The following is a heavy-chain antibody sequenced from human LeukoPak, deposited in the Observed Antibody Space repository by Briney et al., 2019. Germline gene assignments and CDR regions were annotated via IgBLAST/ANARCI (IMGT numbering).Heavy chain of an antibody. Sequence: PTETLSLTCTVSGGSISSYYWNWIRQPAGKGLEWIGRIYSSGTTSYNSSLKSRVTMSVDTSKNQFSLKLSSVTAADTAVYYCVRDLIATSFDHWGQGTLVTVSS. D-gene: IGHD1-26*01. J-gene: IGHJ4*02. V-gene: IGHV4-4*07. CDR3: VRDLIATSFDH. CDR2: IYSSGTT. CDR1: GGSISSYY.